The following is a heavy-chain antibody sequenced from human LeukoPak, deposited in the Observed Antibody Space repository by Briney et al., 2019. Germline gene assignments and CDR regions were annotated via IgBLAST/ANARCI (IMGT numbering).Heavy chain of an antibody. V-gene: IGHV3-74*01. CDR3: ARAGCGDLDDAFDI. J-gene: IGHJ3*02. Sequence: GGSLRLSCAASGFTFSSYWMHWVRQASGKGLVWVSRINSDGSTTTYADSVEGRFTISRDNAKNTLYLQMNSLRAEDTAVYYCARAGCGDLDDAFDIWGQGTMVTVSS. CDR2: INSDGSTT. CDR1: GFTFSSYW. D-gene: IGHD4-17*01.